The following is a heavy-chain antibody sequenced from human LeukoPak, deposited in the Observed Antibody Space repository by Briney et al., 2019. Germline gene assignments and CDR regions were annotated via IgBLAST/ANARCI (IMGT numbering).Heavy chain of an antibody. CDR3: GRLWFGELYLPFDY. D-gene: IGHD3-10*01. J-gene: IGHJ4*02. Sequence: PGGSLRLSCAASGFTFSSYEMNWVRQAPGKGLEWVSSISSSSSYIYYADSVKGRFTISRDNAKNSLYLQMNSLRAEDTAVYYCGRLWFGELYLPFDYWGQGTLVTVSS. CDR1: GFTFSSYE. V-gene: IGHV3-21*01. CDR2: ISSSSSYI.